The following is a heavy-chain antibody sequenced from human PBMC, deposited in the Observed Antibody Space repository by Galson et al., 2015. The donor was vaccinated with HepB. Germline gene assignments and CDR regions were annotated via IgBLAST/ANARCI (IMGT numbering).Heavy chain of an antibody. J-gene: IGHJ4*02. V-gene: IGHV3-30-3*01. CDR2: ISNDGSDK. CDR1: GFTFSGYA. D-gene: IGHD2-21*01. CDR3: AREVGYVVVVIANSGVFDY. Sequence: SLRLSCAASGFTFSGYAMHWVRQAPGKGLEWVAVISNDGSDKYYADSVKGRFTISRDNSKNTLYLQMNSLRTEDTAVYYCAREVGYVVVVIANSGVFDYWGQGVLVTVSS.